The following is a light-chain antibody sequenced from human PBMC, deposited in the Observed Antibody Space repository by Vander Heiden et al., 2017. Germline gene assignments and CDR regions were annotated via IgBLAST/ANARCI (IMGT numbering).Light chain of an antibody. Sequence: DIQMTQSPSTLSASVGDTVTMTCRASQSISSWLAWYQQKPGKAPNLLIYKASSLETGVPSRFSGRGSGTEFTLTISSLQPDDFATYYCQQYNRYPLTFGGGTKVEI. CDR1: QSISSW. J-gene: IGKJ4*01. V-gene: IGKV1-5*03. CDR3: QQYNRYPLT. CDR2: KAS.